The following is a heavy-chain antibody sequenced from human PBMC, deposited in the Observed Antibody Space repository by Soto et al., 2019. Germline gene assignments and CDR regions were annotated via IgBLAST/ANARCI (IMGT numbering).Heavy chain of an antibody. J-gene: IGHJ4*02. Sequence: QVHLVQSGAEVKKPGASVKVSCKGSGYAFTTYGITWVRQAPGQGLEWMGWISAHNGNTNYAQKLQGRVTVTRDTSTSTAYMVLRSLSTDDTAVYYCARGRYGDYWGKGALVSVYS. D-gene: IGHD1-1*01. CDR3: ARGRYGDY. CDR2: ISAHNGNT. V-gene: IGHV1-18*01. CDR1: GYAFTTYG.